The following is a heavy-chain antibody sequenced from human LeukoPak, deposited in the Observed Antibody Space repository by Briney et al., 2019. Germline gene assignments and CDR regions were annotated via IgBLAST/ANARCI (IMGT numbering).Heavy chain of an antibody. CDR2: IYSGGST. D-gene: IGHD7-27*01. CDR1: GFTVSSNY. V-gene: IGHV3-53*04. J-gene: IGHJ4*02. CDR3: ARENWGTPYYFDY. Sequence: GGSLRLSCAASGFTVSSNYMSWVRQAPGKGLEWVSVIYSGGSTYYADSVKGRFTISRHNSKNTLYLQMNSLRAGDTAVYYCARENWGTPYYFDYWGQGTLVTVSS.